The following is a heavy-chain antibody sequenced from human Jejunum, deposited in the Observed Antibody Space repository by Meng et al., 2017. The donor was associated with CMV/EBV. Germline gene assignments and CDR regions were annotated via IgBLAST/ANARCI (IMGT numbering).Heavy chain of an antibody. J-gene: IGHJ4*02. Sequence: EVQLLESGGAFIQPGGSLRLSCAASGFSFRDYAMGWVRQAPGKGLQWDSTIDDSGVTFYADSVKGRFIISRDNSRNTLYLQLNSLRGEDTAVYYCVKDSVMSGSIFDYWGQGTLVTVSS. CDR1: GFSFRDYA. CDR3: VKDSVMSGSIFDY. CDR2: IDDSGVT. V-gene: IGHV3-23*01. D-gene: IGHD5-12*01.